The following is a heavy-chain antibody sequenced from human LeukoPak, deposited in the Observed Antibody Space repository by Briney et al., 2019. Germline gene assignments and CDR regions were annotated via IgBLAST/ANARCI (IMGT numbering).Heavy chain of an antibody. V-gene: IGHV3-21*01. Sequence: PGGSLRLSCATAGFTFSDYTMNWVRQAPGKGLEWVSSISARGSYIYYADSVKGRFTISRDNSKNTLYFQMNSLRAEDTAVYYCARDSYDSSGWAFDIWGQGTMVTVSS. CDR2: ISARGSYI. CDR3: ARDSYDSSGWAFDI. D-gene: IGHD3-22*01. CDR1: GFTFSDYT. J-gene: IGHJ3*02.